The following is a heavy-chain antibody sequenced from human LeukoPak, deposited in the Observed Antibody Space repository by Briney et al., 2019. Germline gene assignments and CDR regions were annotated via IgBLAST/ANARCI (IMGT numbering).Heavy chain of an antibody. V-gene: IGHV1-18*01. CDR3: ARDLAPPTYYDILTGCWKYSSGWYYIDY. D-gene: IGHD3-9*01. Sequence: ASVKVSCKASGYTFTSYGISWVRQAPGQGLEWMGWISAYNGNTNYAQKLQGRVTMTTDTSTSTAYMELRSLRSDDTAVYYCARDLAPPTYYDILTGCWKYSSGWYYIDYWGQGTLVTVSS. CDR2: ISAYNGNT. J-gene: IGHJ4*02. CDR1: GYTFTSYG.